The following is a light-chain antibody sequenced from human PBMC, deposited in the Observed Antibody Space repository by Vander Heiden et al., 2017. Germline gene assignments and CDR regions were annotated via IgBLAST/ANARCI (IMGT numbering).Light chain of an antibody. CDR2: DVS. J-gene: IGLJ3*02. V-gene: IGLV2-8*01. CDR1: GSDVGYNY. CDR3: TSYAGSNNWV. Sequence: QSALTQPPSASGSPGQSVSISCTGTGSDVGYNYVSWYQHHPGKAPKLMIYDVSKRPSGVPHRFSGSKSGNTASLTVSGLQAEDEADYYCTSYAGSNNWVFGGGTKLTVL.